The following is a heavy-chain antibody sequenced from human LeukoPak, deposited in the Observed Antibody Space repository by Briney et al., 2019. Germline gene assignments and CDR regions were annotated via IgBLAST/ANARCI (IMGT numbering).Heavy chain of an antibody. CDR1: GYSISSGYY. J-gene: IGHJ4*02. CDR2: IYHSGST. D-gene: IGHD6-13*01. V-gene: IGHV4-38-2*01. CDR3: ARVKAAGTLDY. Sequence: PSETLSLTRAVSGYSISSGYYWGWIRQPPGKGLEWIGSIYHSGSTYYNPSLKSRVTISVDTSKNQFSLKLSSVTAADTAVYYCARVKAAGTLDYWGQGALVTVSS.